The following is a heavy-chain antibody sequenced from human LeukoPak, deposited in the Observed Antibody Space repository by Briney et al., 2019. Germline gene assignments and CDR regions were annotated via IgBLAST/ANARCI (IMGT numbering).Heavy chain of an antibody. V-gene: IGHV3-33*01. Sequence: PGRSLRLSCAASGFTFSSYGMHWVRQAPGKGLEWVAVIWYDGSNKYYADSVKGRFTISRDNSKNTLYLQMNSLRAEDTAVYYCARGNLRLPAAMLYWGQGTLVTVSS. CDR2: IWYDGSNK. CDR1: GFTFSSYG. CDR3: ARGNLRLPAAMLY. J-gene: IGHJ4*02. D-gene: IGHD2-2*01.